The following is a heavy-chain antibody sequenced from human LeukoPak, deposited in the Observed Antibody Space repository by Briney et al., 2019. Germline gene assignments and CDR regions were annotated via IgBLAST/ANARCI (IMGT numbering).Heavy chain of an antibody. V-gene: IGHV3-30-3*01. J-gene: IGHJ4*02. D-gene: IGHD6-13*01. CDR1: GFTFSSYA. Sequence: GGSLRLSCAASGFTFSSYAMHWVRQAPGKGLEWVAVISYDGSNKYYADSVKGRFTISRDNSKNTLYLQMNSLRAEDTAVYYCARGLGIAAAGPFDYWGQGTLVTVSS. CDR2: ISYDGSNK. CDR3: ARGLGIAAAGPFDY.